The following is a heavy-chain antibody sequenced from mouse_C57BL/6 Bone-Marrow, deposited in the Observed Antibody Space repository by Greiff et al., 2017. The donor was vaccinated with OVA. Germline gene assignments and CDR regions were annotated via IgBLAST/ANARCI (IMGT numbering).Heavy chain of an antibody. V-gene: IGHV1-81*01. CDR1: GYTFTSYG. CDR3: ARSRSTMVMDY. D-gene: IGHD2-13*01. CDR2: IYPRSGNT. J-gene: IGHJ4*01. Sequence: QVQLKQSGAELARPGASVKLSCKASGYTFTSYGISWVKQRTGQGLEWIGEIYPRSGNTYYNEKFKGKATLTADKSSSTAYMELRSLTSEDSAVYFCARSRSTMVMDYWGQGTSVTVSS.